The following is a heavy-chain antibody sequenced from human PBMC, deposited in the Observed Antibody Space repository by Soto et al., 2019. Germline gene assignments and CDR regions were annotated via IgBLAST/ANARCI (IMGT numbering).Heavy chain of an antibody. D-gene: IGHD3-22*01. V-gene: IGHV3-23*01. CDR3: AKGPTVFPAVISFDYYYGMYG. CDR1: GFTFSTSA. J-gene: IGHJ6*02. Sequence: GGSLRLSCTASGFTFSTSAMSWVRQAPGRGLEWVSGISGSGAGTYYADSVKGRFTISRANSKNTLYLQMSGLSAEDAAVYYCAKGPTVFPAVISFDYYYGMYGWGQGAPVTVSS. CDR2: ISGSGAGT.